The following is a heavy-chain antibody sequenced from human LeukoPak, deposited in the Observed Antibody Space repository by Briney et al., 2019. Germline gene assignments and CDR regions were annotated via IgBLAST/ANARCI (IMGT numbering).Heavy chain of an antibody. D-gene: IGHD2-2*01. CDR2: IIPIFGTA. CDR3: ARDLLERVVVVTDYYYYYMDV. J-gene: IGHJ6*03. Sequence: SVKVSCKASGGTFSSYAISWVRQAPGQGLEWMGGIIPIFGTANYPQKFHGRVTITADESTSIAYMELSSLRSEDTAVYYCARDLLERVVVVTDYYYYYMDVWGKGTTVTVSS. CDR1: GGTFSSYA. V-gene: IGHV1-69*01.